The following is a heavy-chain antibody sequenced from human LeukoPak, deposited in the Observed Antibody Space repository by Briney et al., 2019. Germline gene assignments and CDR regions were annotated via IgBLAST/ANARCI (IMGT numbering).Heavy chain of an antibody. Sequence: SETLSLTCTVSGGSISSDHYYWGWIRQPPGKGLEWIGSIYYSGNSYYNPSLKSRVTMSVDTSKNQFSLKVSSVTAADTAVYYCAGPAGTYWYFDLWGRGTLVTVSS. J-gene: IGHJ2*01. CDR1: GGSISSDHYY. D-gene: IGHD1-26*01. V-gene: IGHV4-39*07. CDR3: AGPAGTYWYFDL. CDR2: IYYSGNS.